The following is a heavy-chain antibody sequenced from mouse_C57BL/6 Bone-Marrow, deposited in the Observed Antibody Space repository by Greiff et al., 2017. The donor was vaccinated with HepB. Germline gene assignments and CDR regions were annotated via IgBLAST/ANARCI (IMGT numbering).Heavy chain of an antibody. J-gene: IGHJ1*03. CDR3: ARHDYDGDWYFDV. D-gene: IGHD2-4*01. V-gene: IGHV2-6-1*01. CDR2: IWSDGST. CDR1: GFSLTSYG. Sequence: VKLQESGPGLVAPSQSLSITCTVSGFSLTSYGVHWVRQPPGKGLEWLVVIWSDGSTTYNSALKSRLSISKDNSKSQVFLKMNSLQTDDTAMYYCARHDYDGDWYFDVWGTGTTVTVSS.